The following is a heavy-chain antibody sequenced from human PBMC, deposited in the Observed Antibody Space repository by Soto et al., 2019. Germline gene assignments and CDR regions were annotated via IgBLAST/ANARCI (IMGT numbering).Heavy chain of an antibody. Sequence: GGSLRLSCAASGFPFSSYCMSWVRQAPGKGLEWVSAINTSGGRTYYADSVKGRFTISRDNSNNTLYLQMNSLRAEDTAVYYCAKGYGSGTFRYDYWGQGTLVTVSS. J-gene: IGHJ4*02. CDR1: GFPFSSYC. D-gene: IGHD3-10*01. CDR3: AKGYGSGTFRYDY. V-gene: IGHV3-23*01. CDR2: INTSGGRT.